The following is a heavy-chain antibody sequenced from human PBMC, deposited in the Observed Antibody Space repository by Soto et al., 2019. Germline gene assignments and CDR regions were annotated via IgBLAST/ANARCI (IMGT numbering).Heavy chain of an antibody. CDR2: IVVGSGNT. Sequence: PGKGSFTASVFTFTNSAIQWVRQARGQSPEWIGWIVVGSGNTNYAQKFQERVTITRDMSTSTAYMELSSLRSEDTAVYYCAADPFHYDILTGPGWFAPWGQGTLVTVSS. CDR1: VFTFTNSA. CDR3: AADPFHYDILTGPGWFAP. D-gene: IGHD3-9*01. J-gene: IGHJ5*02. V-gene: IGHV1-58*02.